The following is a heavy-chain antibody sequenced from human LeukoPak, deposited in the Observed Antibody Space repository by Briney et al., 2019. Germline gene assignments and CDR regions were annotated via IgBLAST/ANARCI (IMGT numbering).Heavy chain of an antibody. Sequence: GRSLRLSCAASGFTFSGYAMHWVRQAPGKGLEWLTVISTDGNDKHYADSVKGRFTVSRDNSKNTLFLQMYNLRTEDTAVYYCAKDTSVSADYYFDYWGQGTLVTVSS. J-gene: IGHJ4*02. V-gene: IGHV3-30*04. D-gene: IGHD3-16*01. CDR3: AKDTSVSADYYFDY. CDR2: ISTDGNDK. CDR1: GFTFSGYA.